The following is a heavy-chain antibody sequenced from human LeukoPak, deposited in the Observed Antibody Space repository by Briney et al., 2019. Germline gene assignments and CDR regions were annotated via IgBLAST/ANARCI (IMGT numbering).Heavy chain of an antibody. CDR3: ARVDHSSGWSDYYYGMDV. D-gene: IGHD6-19*01. CDR1: GGSISSYY. V-gene: IGHV4-59*01. Sequence: SETLSLTCTVSGGSISSYYWSWIRQPPGKGLEWIGYIYYSGSTNYNPSFKSRVTISVDTSKNQFSLKLSSVTAADTAVYYCARVDHSSGWSDYYYGMDVWGQGTTVTVSS. CDR2: IYYSGST. J-gene: IGHJ6*02.